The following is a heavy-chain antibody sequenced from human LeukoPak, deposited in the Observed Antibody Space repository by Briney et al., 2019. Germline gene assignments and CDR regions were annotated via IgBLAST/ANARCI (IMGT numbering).Heavy chain of an antibody. CDR3: AKDDYPGSNWFDP. D-gene: IGHD5-12*01. Sequence: PGGSLRLSCAASGITFRSYGMHWVRQAPGKGLEWVAVISYDGSHKYYADSVKGRFSISRDNSKNTLYLQMNSLRAEDTAVYYCAKDDYPGSNWFDPWGQGTLVTVSS. CDR2: ISYDGSHK. CDR1: GITFRSYG. V-gene: IGHV3-30*18. J-gene: IGHJ5*02.